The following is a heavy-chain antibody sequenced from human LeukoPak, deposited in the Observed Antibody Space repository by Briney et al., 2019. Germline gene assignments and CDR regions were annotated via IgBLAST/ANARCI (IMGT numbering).Heavy chain of an antibody. CDR3: ARRGAVAGTNGY. J-gene: IGHJ4*02. D-gene: IGHD6-19*01. Sequence: ASVKVSCEASGYTYTSYDINWVRQATGQGREWMGWMNPNSGNTGYAQKFQGRVTMTRNTSISTAYMELSSLRSEDTAVYYCARRGAVAGTNGYWGQGTLVTVSS. CDR2: MNPNSGNT. CDR1: GYTYTSYD. V-gene: IGHV1-8*01.